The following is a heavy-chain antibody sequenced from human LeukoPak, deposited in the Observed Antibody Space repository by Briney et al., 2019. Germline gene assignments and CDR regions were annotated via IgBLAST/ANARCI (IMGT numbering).Heavy chain of an antibody. Sequence: PGGSLRLSCAASGFHLSTYGMHWVRQAPGKGLEWVAVISYDGSNKYYADSVKGRFTISRDNSKNTLYLQMNSLRAEDTAVYYCARHYGDYNYYYYGMDVWGQGTTVTVSS. J-gene: IGHJ6*02. D-gene: IGHD4-17*01. V-gene: IGHV3-30*19. CDR1: GFHLSTYG. CDR3: ARHYGDYNYYYYGMDV. CDR2: ISYDGSNK.